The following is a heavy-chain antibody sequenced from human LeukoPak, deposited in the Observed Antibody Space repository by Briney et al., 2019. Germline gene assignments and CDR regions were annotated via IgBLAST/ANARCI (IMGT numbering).Heavy chain of an antibody. Sequence: GASVKVSCKASGYTFTGYYMHWVRQAPGQGLEWMGRIDPNSGGTNYAQKFQGRVTMTRDTSISTAYMELSRLRSDDTAVYYCARERGSGYRDFDYWGPRTLVTVSS. CDR2: IDPNSGGT. CDR1: GYTFTGYY. CDR3: ARERGSGYRDFDY. V-gene: IGHV1-2*06. D-gene: IGHD3-22*01. J-gene: IGHJ4*02.